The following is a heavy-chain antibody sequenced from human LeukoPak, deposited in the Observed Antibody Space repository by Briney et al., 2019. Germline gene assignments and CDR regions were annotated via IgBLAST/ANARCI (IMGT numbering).Heavy chain of an antibody. CDR2: IWYDGSNK. D-gene: IGHD1-26*01. J-gene: IGHJ4*02. Sequence: TGGSLRLSCAASGFTFSSYGMHWVRQAPGKGLEWVAVIWYDGSNKYYADSVKGRFTISRDNSKNTLYLQMNSLRAEDTAVYYCARDQWELPYFDYWGQGTLVTVSS. CDR3: ARDQWELPYFDY. V-gene: IGHV3-33*01. CDR1: GFTFSSYG.